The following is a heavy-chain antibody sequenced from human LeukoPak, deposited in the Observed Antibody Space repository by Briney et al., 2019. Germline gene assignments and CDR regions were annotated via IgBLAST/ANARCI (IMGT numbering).Heavy chain of an antibody. Sequence: SETLSLICNVSGASITDAYWSWLRQPPGKGLEWIGYIYYRGGTNYNPSLKSRVAISLDTSKNQFALSLSSVTAADTAVYYCAKVKGGYFYALDSWGQGTLVTVHS. V-gene: IGHV4-59*03. CDR2: IYYRGGT. D-gene: IGHD5-12*01. CDR3: AKVKGGYFYALDS. J-gene: IGHJ4*02. CDR1: GASITDAY.